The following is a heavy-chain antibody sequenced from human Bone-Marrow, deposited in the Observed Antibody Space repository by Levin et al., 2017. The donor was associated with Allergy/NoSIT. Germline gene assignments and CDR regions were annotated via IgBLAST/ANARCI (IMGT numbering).Heavy chain of an antibody. Sequence: GALRLSCASSGFTFSGYWMAWVRQAPGKGLEWVANINRDGGDGYYVDSVKGRFTISRDNARNSLDLQMNSLRVEGTAVYYCARNGAWSFEFWGQGTLVTVSS. V-gene: IGHV3-7*02. CDR2: INRDGGDG. CDR1: GFTFSGYW. CDR3: ARNGAWSFEF. J-gene: IGHJ4*02. D-gene: IGHD2-8*01.